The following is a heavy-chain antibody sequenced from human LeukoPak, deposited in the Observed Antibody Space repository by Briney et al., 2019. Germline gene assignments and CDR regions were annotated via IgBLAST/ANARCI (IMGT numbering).Heavy chain of an antibody. CDR3: AKDRSPTTDYFDN. D-gene: IGHD1-14*01. V-gene: IGHV3-30*04. CDR1: GFIFSNYA. J-gene: IGHJ4*01. CDR2: VLYDGETK. Sequence: GGSLRLSCAASGFIFSNYALHWVRQAPGKGLEWVAVVLYDGETKYYADSVKGRFTISRDNSKNTLYLQMNSLRAEDTAVYYCAKDRSPTTDYFDNWGHGTLVTVSS.